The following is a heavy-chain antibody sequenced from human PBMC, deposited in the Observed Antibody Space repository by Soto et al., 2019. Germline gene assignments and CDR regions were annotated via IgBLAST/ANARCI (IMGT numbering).Heavy chain of an antibody. CDR3: AKGPGSWYYYHMAV. CDR2: MNPNSGNT. Sequence: QVQLVQSGAEVKKPGASVKVSCKASGYTFTSYDINWVRQATGQGLEWMGWMNPNSGNTGYAQKFQGRDTMTRNTSTSTAYMELCSLRSEDTAGYYCAKGPGSWYYYHMAVRGIGTTVTVSS. J-gene: IGHJ6*03. V-gene: IGHV1-8*01. D-gene: IGHD6-13*01. CDR1: GYTFTSYD.